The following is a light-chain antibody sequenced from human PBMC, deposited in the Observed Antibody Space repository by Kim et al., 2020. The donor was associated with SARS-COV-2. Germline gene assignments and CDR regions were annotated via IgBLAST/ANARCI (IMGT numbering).Light chain of an antibody. Sequence: YASPGDKVTITCRLTHNIARDLAWFQKRPGKAPQLLIYAAYTLHTGAPSRFSGSGAGADFTLTIDPLQSEDSATYFCQQDFDFPYTFGQGTKLEI. CDR2: AAY. J-gene: IGKJ2*01. V-gene: IGKV1D-8*02. CDR3: QQDFDFPYT. CDR1: HNIARD.